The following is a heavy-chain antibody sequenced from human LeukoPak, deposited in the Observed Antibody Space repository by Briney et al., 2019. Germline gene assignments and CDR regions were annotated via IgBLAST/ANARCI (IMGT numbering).Heavy chain of an antibody. CDR1: GFTFSSYS. J-gene: IGHJ3*02. CDR2: ISSSSSYI. CDR3: ARGLFYSSSWYRSHANDAFDI. D-gene: IGHD6-13*01. Sequence: GGSLRLSCAASGFTFSSYSMNWVRQAPGKGLEWVSSISSSSSYIYYADSVKGRFTISRDNAKNSLYLQMNSLRAEDTAVYYCARGLFYSSSWYRSHANDAFDIWGQGTMVTVSS. V-gene: IGHV3-21*01.